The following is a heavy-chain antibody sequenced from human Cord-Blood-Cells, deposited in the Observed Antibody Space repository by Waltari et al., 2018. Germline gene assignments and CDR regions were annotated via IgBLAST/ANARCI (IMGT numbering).Heavy chain of an antibody. D-gene: IGHD2-2*01. CDR2: INHSGST. Sequence: QVQLQQWGAGLLKSSETLSLTCAVYGGSFSGYYWSWIRQPPGKGLEWIGEINHSGSTNYNPSLKSRVTISVDTSKNQFSLKLSSVTAADTAVYYCARGEGYCSSTSCYYFDYWGQGTLVTVSS. V-gene: IGHV4-34*01. CDR1: GGSFSGYY. J-gene: IGHJ4*02. CDR3: ARGEGYCSSTSCYYFDY.